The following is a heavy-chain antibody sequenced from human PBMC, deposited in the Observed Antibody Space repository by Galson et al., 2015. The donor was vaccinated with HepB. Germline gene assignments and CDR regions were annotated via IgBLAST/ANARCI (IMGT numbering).Heavy chain of an antibody. D-gene: IGHD3-22*01. J-gene: IGHJ4*02. V-gene: IGHV3-64D*06. CDR1: GFTFSVHF. CDR2: ISSRGDGT. CDR3: VKADSYFYDTSGYPRDS. Sequence: SLRLSCAASGFTFSVHFMHWVRQAPGKGLEYVAAISSRGDGTYYADSVKGRFIISRDNSQNTVYLQMTSLRPEDTAVYYCVKADSYFYDTSGYPRDSWSRGSLVTVSS.